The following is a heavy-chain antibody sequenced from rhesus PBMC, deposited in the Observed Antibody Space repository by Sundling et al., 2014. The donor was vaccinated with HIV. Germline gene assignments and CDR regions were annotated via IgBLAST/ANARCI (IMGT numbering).Heavy chain of an antibody. Sequence: QVQLQESGPGLVKPSETLSLTCAVSGYSISSGYYWGWIRQPPGKGLEYVGSISGSSGSTYYNPSLKSRVTISKDTSKNQFSLKLNSVTAADTAVYYCARQGYSSYLDSWGQGVVVTVSS. CDR3: ARQGYSSYLDS. D-gene: IGHD5-12*01. CDR1: GYSISSGYY. J-gene: IGHJ6*01. V-gene: IGHV4-99*01. CDR2: ISGSSGST.